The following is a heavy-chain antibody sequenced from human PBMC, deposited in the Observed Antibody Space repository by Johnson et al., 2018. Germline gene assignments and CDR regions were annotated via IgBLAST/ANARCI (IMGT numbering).Heavy chain of an antibody. V-gene: IGHV3-30*01. CDR3: ARGVEMATHGGDVFDL. J-gene: IGHJ3*01. D-gene: IGHD5-24*01. CDR2: ISYDGSIK. CDR1: GFTFRDYA. Sequence: QVQLVESGGGVVQPGRSLRLSCSASGFTFRDYAFHWVRQAPGKGLEWVAIISYDGSIKSNEDSVEGRFTISRDNAKNTLFLQMNRLRREDTAVYYCARGVEMATHGGDVFDLWGQGTMVTVSS.